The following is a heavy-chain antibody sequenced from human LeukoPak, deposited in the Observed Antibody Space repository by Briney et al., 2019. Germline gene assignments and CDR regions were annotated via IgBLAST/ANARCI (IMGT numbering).Heavy chain of an antibody. CDR1: AFTFNNYG. CDR2: IWYDGSNK. V-gene: IGHV3-33*01. D-gene: IGHD6-25*01. Sequence: GGSLRLSCAASAFTFNNYGMHWVRQAPGKGLEWVAVIWYDGSNKYYADSVKGRFTISRDNSKNTLYLQMNSLRAEDTAVYYCARVSSGFDYWGQGTLVTVSS. CDR3: ARVSSGFDY. J-gene: IGHJ4*02.